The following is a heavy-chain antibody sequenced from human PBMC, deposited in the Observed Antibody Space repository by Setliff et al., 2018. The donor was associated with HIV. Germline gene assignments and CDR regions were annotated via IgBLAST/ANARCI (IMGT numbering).Heavy chain of an antibody. CDR3: ARAKLGWRPYAMDV. D-gene: IGHD6-13*01. CDR2: VSDSGTT. CDR1: AGSFSDYH. Sequence: ASETLSLTSGVSAGSFSDYHWTWIRQSPGKGLEWIGEVSDSGTTNYNPSLKSRVTISVDTSKIQFSLNLNSVTAADTAVYYCARAKLGWRPYAMDVWGQVTAVTVSS. J-gene: IGHJ6*02. V-gene: IGHV4-34*01.